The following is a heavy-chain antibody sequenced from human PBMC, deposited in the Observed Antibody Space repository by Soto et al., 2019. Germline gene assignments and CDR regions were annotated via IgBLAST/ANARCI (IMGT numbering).Heavy chain of an antibody. V-gene: IGHV1-2*02. CDR3: ARRRVVGASGRWFDP. Sequence: ASVKVSCKASGYTFTGYYMHWVRQAPGQGLEWMGWINPNSGGTNYAQKFQGRVTMTRDTSISTAYMELSRLRSDDTAVYYCARRRVVGASGRWFDPWGQGTLVTVSS. CDR2: INPNSGGT. CDR1: GYTFTGYY. J-gene: IGHJ5*02. D-gene: IGHD1-26*01.